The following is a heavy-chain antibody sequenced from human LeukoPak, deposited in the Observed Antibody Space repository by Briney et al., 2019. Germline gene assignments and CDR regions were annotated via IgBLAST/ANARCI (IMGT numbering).Heavy chain of an antibody. CDR2: IYYSGST. J-gene: IGHJ6*02. CDR3: XXDXWDTAMVTDYYYYGMDV. D-gene: IGHD5-18*01. Sequence: KSSETLSLTCTVSGGSISSYYWSWIRQPPGKGLEWIGYIYYSGSTNYNPSLKSRVTISVDTSKNQFSLKLSSVTAADTAVYYCXXDXWDTAMVTDYYYYGMDVWGQGTTVTVSS. CDR1: GGSISSYY. V-gene: IGHV4-59*01.